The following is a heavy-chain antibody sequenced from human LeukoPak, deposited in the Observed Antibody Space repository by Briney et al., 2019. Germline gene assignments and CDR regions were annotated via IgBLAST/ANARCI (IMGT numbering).Heavy chain of an antibody. J-gene: IGHJ6*02. CDR3: ARDHGDLTYCGGDCYSPPYGMDV. Sequence: SVKVSCKASGGTFSSYAISWVRQAPGQGLEWMGGIIPIFGTANYAQKFQGRVTITADESTSTAYMELSSLRSDDTAVYYCARDHGDLTYCGGDCYSPPYGMDVWGQGTTVTVSS. D-gene: IGHD2-21*02. V-gene: IGHV1-69*01. CDR2: IIPIFGTA. CDR1: GGTFSSYA.